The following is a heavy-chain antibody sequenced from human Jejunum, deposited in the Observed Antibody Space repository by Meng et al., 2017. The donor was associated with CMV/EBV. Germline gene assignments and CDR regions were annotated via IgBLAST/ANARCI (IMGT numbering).Heavy chain of an antibody. J-gene: IGHJ6*02. CDR2: IGGRDI. CDR3: ARDLSLAWLSLPPGYYGMDV. CDR1: LNKYN. V-gene: IGHV3-21*05. D-gene: IGHD3-3*01. Sequence: LNKYNMNWVRQAPRKGLEWVSFIGGRDIEYTDSVKGRFTISRDDTKNLLYLQMNSLRAEDTAVYYCARDLSLAWLSLPPGYYGMDVWGQGTTVTVSS.